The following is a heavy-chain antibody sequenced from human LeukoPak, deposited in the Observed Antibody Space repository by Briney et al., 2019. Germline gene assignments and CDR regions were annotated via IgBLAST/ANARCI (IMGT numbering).Heavy chain of an antibody. CDR3: ARVFGLDY. Sequence: PGGSLRLSCAASGFTFGDYAMHWVRQAPGKGLEWVSFVTGDGSSTYYADSVKGRFTISRDNAKNSLYLQMNSLRAEDTAVYYCARVFGLDYWGQGTLVTVSS. J-gene: IGHJ4*02. V-gene: IGHV3-43*02. CDR1: GFTFGDYA. D-gene: IGHD3-10*01. CDR2: VTGDGSST.